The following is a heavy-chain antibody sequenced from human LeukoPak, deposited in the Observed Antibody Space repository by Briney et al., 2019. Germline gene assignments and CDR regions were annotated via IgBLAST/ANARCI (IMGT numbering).Heavy chain of an antibody. J-gene: IGHJ4*02. CDR1: GFTFSSYG. CDR3: ANRGISLDY. D-gene: IGHD1-14*01. CDR2: ISYDGSNK. Sequence: GGSLRLSCAASGFTFSSYGMHWVRQAPGKGLEWVAVISYDGSNKYYADSVKGRFTISRDNSKNTLYLQMNSLRAEDTAVYYCANRGISLDYWGQGTLVTVSS. V-gene: IGHV3-30*18.